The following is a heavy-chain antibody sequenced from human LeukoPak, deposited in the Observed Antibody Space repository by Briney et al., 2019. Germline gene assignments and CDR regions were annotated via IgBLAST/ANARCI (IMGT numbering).Heavy chain of an antibody. CDR2: IYTSGST. J-gene: IGHJ4*02. D-gene: IGHD2-2*01. CDR1: GGSVGSGSYY. Sequence: SETLSLTCTVSGGSVGSGSYYWSWIRQPAGKGLEWIGRIYTSGSTNYNPSLKSRVTISVDTSKNQFSLKLSSVTAADTAVYYCARGEVVPAAMFDYWGQGTLVTVSS. CDR3: ARGEVVPAAMFDY. V-gene: IGHV4-61*02.